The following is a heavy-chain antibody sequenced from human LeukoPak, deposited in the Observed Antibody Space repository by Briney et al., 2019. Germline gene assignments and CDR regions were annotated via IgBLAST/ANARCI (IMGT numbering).Heavy chain of an antibody. J-gene: IGHJ3*02. CDR2: INPNSGGT. CDR1: GYTFTGYY. CDR3: ARGSYRSPRDAFDI. D-gene: IGHD3-16*02. Sequence: ASVKVSCKASGYTFTGYYMHWVRQAPGQGLEWMGWINPNSGGTNYAQNFQGRVTMTRDMSTSTLYMELSSLKSEDTAVYYCARGSYRSPRDAFDIWGQGTMVTVSS. V-gene: IGHV1-2*02.